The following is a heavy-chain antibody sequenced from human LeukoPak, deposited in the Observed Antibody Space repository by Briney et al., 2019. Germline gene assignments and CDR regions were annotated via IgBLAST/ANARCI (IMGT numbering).Heavy chain of an antibody. CDR1: GFTFSSYW. CDR3: ARDRSSTTAPPDAFDI. J-gene: IGHJ3*02. CDR2: IKQDGSEK. V-gene: IGHV3-7*01. D-gene: IGHD2-2*01. Sequence: GGSLRLSCAASGFTFSSYWMSWVRQAPGKGLEWVANIKQDGSEKYYVDSVKGRFTISRDNAKNSLYLQMNSLRAEDTAVYYCARDRSSTTAPPDAFDIWGQGTMVTVSS.